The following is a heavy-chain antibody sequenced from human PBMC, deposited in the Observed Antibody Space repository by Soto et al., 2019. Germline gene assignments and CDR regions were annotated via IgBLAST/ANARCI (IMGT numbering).Heavy chain of an antibody. J-gene: IGHJ4*02. Sequence: QVHLQQWGAGLLKPSETLSLTCAVNGGAFNGYYWTWIRQPPGKGLEWIGEINHSGTVDYNPSLKSRVTISIDTYKKQYSLTLTSVTAADTAVYYCARAGAALVRGSIGGFDYWGQGTLVTVSS. CDR3: ARAGAALVRGSIGGFDY. D-gene: IGHD3-10*01. CDR2: INHSGTV. V-gene: IGHV4-34*01. CDR1: GGAFNGYY.